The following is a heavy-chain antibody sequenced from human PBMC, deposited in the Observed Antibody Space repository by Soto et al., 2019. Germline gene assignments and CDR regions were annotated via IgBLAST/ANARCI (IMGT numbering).Heavy chain of an antibody. CDR2: ISGSGGST. Sequence: GGSLRLSCAASGFTFSSSAMSWVRQAPGKGLEWVSAISGSGGSTYYVDSGKGRSNITKNNSKNTLYLQMNSLSTEDTSIYYCAKVVAAQEAIDDWGQGTMVTVSS. CDR1: GFTFSSSA. V-gene: IGHV3-23*01. J-gene: IGHJ4*02. CDR3: AKVVAAQEAIDD. D-gene: IGHD2-2*01.